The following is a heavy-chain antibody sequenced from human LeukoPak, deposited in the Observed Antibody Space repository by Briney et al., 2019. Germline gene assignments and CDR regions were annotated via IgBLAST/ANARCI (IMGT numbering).Heavy chain of an antibody. V-gene: IGHV4-59*01. CDR1: GGSISTYY. D-gene: IGHD3-3*02. Sequence: SGTLSLTCTVSGGSISTYYWSWLRQPPGKGLEWIGYIFHSGATNYSPSLRSRVTMSVDTSKNQFSLRLRSVTAADTAVYFCARDASLGPFDSWGQGIQVTVSS. CDR3: ARDASLGPFDS. J-gene: IGHJ4*02. CDR2: IFHSGAT.